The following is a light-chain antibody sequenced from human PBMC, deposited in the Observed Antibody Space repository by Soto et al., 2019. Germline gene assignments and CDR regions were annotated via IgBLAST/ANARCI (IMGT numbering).Light chain of an antibody. CDR2: WAS. V-gene: IGKV4-1*01. CDR1: QSVLFSSNNKNF. Sequence: DIVMTQSPDSLAVSLGERATINCKSSQSVLFSSNNKNFLAWYQQKAGQPPRLLIYWASTRESGVPERFSGSGSGTEFTLTISSLQAEDVAVYYCKEYYSTPPVFGGGTKVEIK. J-gene: IGKJ4*01. CDR3: KEYYSTPPV.